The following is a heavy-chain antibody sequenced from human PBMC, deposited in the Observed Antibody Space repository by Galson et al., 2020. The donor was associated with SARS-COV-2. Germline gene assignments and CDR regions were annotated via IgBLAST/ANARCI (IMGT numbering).Heavy chain of an antibody. CDR3: ARDGLRRNLARDNWLDP. V-gene: IGHV3-30-3*01. Sequence: GESLKISCAASGFTFSSYAMYWVRQVPGKGLEWVAFISYDGINKYYADPVKDRFSISRDNSKNTLYLQMNSLRGEDTAIYYCARDGLRRNLARDNWLDPWGQGTLVTVSS. J-gene: IGHJ5*02. CDR2: ISYDGINK. D-gene: IGHD1-1*01. CDR1: GFTFSSYA.